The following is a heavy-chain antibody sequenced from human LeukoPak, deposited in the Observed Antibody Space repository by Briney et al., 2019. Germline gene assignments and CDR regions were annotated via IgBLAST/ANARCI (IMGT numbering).Heavy chain of an antibody. CDR2: IIPIFGTA. CDR3: ARGDIVVVSGAIRPGHPYYYSYMDV. J-gene: IGHJ6*03. V-gene: IGHV1-69*13. Sequence: GASVKVSCKASGGTFSSYAISWVRQAPGQGLEWMGGIIPIFGTANYAQKFQGRVTITADESTSTAYMELSSLRSEDTAVYYCARGDIVVVSGAIRPGHPYYYSYMDVWGKGTTVTISS. D-gene: IGHD2-2*02. CDR1: GGTFSSYA.